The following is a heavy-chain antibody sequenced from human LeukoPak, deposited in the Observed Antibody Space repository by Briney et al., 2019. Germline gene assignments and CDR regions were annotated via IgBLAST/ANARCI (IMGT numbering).Heavy chain of an antibody. J-gene: IGHJ5*02. D-gene: IGHD3-22*01. CDR1: GYTLTSYG. CDR3: ARAVSYGSSGYYYENWFDP. CDR2: ISAYNGNT. Sequence: ASVKVSCKASGYTLTSYGISWVRQAPGQGLEWMGWISAYNGNTNYAQKLQGRVTMTTDTSTSTAYMELRSLRSDDTAVYYCARAVSYGSSGYYYENWFDPWGQGTLVTVSS. V-gene: IGHV1-18*01.